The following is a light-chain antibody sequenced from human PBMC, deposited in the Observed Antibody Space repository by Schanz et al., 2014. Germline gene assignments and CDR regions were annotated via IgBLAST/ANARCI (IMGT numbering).Light chain of an antibody. Sequence: EIVMTQSPATLSVSPGDRATLSCRASQSVSSSYLAWYQQKPGQAPRLLIYGASTRATGIPARFSGSGSGTEFTLTIDSLQSEDFAVYYCQQYNNWPPLTFGGGTKVEIK. J-gene: IGKJ4*01. CDR3: QQYNNWPPLT. CDR2: GAS. V-gene: IGKV3-15*01. CDR1: QSVSSSY.